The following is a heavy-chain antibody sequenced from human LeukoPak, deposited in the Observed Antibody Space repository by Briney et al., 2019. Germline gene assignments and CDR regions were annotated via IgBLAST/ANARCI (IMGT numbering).Heavy chain of an antibody. Sequence: GGSLRLSCAASGFTFSSYETNWVRQAPGKGLEWVSYISSSGSTIYYADSVKGRSTISRDNAKNSLYLQMNSLRAEDTAVYYCARDAGGSYYDILTGYYTNYGMDVWGQGTTVTVSS. D-gene: IGHD3-9*01. CDR3: ARDAGGSYYDILTGYYTNYGMDV. V-gene: IGHV3-48*03. CDR2: ISSSGSTI. J-gene: IGHJ6*02. CDR1: GFTFSSYE.